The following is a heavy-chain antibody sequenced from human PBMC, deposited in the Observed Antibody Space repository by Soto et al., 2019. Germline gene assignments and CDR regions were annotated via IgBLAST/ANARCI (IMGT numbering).Heavy chain of an antibody. Sequence: ASVKVSCKASGGTFSSYAISWVRQAPGQGLEWMGGIIPIFGTANYAQKFQGRVTITADESTSTAYMELSSLRSEDTAVYYCASRDDILTGSPSTIFYYYYYGMDVWGQGTTVTVSS. D-gene: IGHD3-9*01. CDR3: ASRDDILTGSPSTIFYYYYYGMDV. CDR1: GGTFSSYA. CDR2: IIPIFGTA. V-gene: IGHV1-69*13. J-gene: IGHJ6*02.